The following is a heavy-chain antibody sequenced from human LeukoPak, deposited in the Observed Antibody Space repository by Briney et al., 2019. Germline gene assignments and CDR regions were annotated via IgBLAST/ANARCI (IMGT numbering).Heavy chain of an antibody. Sequence: KPSGTLSLTCTVSGGSISSGGYYWSWIRQHPGKGLEWIGYIYYSGSTYYNPSLKSRVTISVDTSKNQFSLKLSSVTAADTAVYYCARDYCSGGSCYSAYWGQGTLVTVSS. V-gene: IGHV4-31*03. J-gene: IGHJ4*02. CDR2: IYYSGST. D-gene: IGHD2-15*01. CDR1: GGSISSGGYY. CDR3: ARDYCSGGSCYSAY.